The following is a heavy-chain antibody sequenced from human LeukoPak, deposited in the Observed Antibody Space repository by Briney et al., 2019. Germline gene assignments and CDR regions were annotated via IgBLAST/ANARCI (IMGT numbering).Heavy chain of an antibody. CDR2: INHSGST. V-gene: IGHV4-34*01. J-gene: IGHJ6*03. D-gene: IGHD1-14*01. CDR1: GGSFSGYY. CDR3: ARDGAIVWNHGGYYYYMDV. Sequence: SETLSLTCAVYGGSFSGYYWSWIRQPPGKGLEWIGEINHSGSTNYNPSLKSRVTISVDTSKNQFSLKLSSVTAADTAVCYCARDGAIVWNHGGYYYYMDVWGKGTTVTVSS.